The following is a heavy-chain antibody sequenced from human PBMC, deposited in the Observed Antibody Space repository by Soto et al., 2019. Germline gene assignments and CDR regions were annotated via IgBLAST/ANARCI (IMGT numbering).Heavy chain of an antibody. Sequence: SETLSLTCTVSGGSTSNYYWSWIRQPPGKGLEWIGYIYFSGGTNYNPSLKSRVTISIDTSKNQFSLKLTSVTAADTAVYYCARGTTGTSYFFDYWGQGTLVTVSS. CDR3: ARGTTGTSYFFDY. CDR1: GGSTSNYY. J-gene: IGHJ4*02. D-gene: IGHD2-8*02. CDR2: IYFSGGT. V-gene: IGHV4-59*01.